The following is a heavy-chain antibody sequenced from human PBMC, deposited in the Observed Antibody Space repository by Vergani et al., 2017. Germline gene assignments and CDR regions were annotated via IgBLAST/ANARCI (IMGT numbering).Heavy chain of an antibody. CDR1: GGSISSGDYY. CDR3: AREEGVYYFDY. Sequence: QVQLQESGPGLVKPSQTLSLTCTVSGGSISSGDYYWSWIRQPPGKGLDWIGYIYYSGSTYYNPALKSRVTMSVDTSKNQFSLKLSSVTAADTAVYYCAREEGVYYFDYWGQGTLVTVSS. V-gene: IGHV4-30-4*01. CDR2: IYYSGST. D-gene: IGHD2-8*01. J-gene: IGHJ4*02.